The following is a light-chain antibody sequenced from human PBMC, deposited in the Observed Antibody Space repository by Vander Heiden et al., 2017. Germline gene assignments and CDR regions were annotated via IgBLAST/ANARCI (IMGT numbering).Light chain of an antibody. CDR2: RNN. CDR1: SPNIGSNY. Sequence: QSVLTQPPSASGTPGQRVTISCSGSSPNIGSNYVYWYQQHPGTAPKLLIYRNNQRTAGVPDRSSGSKSGTSASLAISGLRSEDEADYYCAAWDDSIWGVFGGGTKLTVL. CDR3: AAWDDSIWGV. J-gene: IGLJ2*01. V-gene: IGLV1-47*01.